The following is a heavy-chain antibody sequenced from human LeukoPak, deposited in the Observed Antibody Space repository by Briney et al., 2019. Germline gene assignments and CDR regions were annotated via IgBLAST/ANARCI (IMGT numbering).Heavy chain of an antibody. V-gene: IGHV3-48*01. CDR3: ARNFDS. J-gene: IGHJ4*02. CDR2: ITSSSSTI. CDR1: GFTFTSYS. D-gene: IGHD2/OR15-2a*01. Sequence: GSLGLSCAASGFTFTSYSMNWVRQAPGKGLEWVSYITSSSSTIYYADSVKGRFTMSRDNAENSLYLQMNSLRAEDTAVYYCARNFDSWGQGTLVTVSS.